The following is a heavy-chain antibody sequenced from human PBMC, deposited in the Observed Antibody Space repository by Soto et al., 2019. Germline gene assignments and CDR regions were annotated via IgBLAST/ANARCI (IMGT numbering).Heavy chain of an antibody. V-gene: IGHV4-34*01. Sequence: SETLSLTCAVYGVYFSGYYWTWIRQPPGKGLEWIGEINHSGSTNYNPSLKSRVTISVDTSKNQFSLKLSSVTAADTAVYYCARVLLWFGELLFHDNYFDYWGQGTLVTVSS. CDR3: ARVLLWFGELLFHDNYFDY. CDR2: INHSGST. CDR1: GVYFSGYY. J-gene: IGHJ4*02. D-gene: IGHD3-10*01.